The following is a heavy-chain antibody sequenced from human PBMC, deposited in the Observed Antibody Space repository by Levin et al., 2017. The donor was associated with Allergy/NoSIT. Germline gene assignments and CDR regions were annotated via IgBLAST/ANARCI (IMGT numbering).Heavy chain of an antibody. CDR1: GFTFSSYW. J-gene: IGHJ4*02. Sequence: GGSLRLSCAASGFTFSSYWMSWVRQAPGKGLEWVANIKQDGSEKYYVDSVKGRFTISRDNAKNSLYLQMNSLRAEDTAVYYCARETTNYDFWSGYSDYWGQGTLVTVSS. V-gene: IGHV3-7*01. CDR3: ARETTNYDFWSGYSDY. CDR2: IKQDGSEK. D-gene: IGHD3-3*01.